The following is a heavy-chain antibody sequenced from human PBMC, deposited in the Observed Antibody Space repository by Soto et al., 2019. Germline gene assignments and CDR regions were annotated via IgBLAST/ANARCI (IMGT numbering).Heavy chain of an antibody. CDR3: ARDPGSSTSYFNWFDP. V-gene: IGHV4-59*12. CDR1: GGSISSYY. CDR2: IYYSGST. Sequence: SETLSLTCTVSGGSISSYYWSWIRQPPGKGLEWIGYIYYSGSTNYNPSLKSRVTISVDTSKNQFSLKLSSVTAADTAVYYCARDPGSSTSYFNWFDPWGQGTLVTVSS. J-gene: IGHJ5*02. D-gene: IGHD2-2*01.